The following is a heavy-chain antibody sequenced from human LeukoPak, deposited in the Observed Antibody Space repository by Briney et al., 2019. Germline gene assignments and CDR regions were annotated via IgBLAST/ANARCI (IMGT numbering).Heavy chain of an antibody. Sequence: PGGSLRLSCSASGFSFSTYGMHWVRQAPGKGLEWVAFIRYDGSDKYYADSVKGRFTISRDNSKNTVYLQMNSLRAEDTAVYYCAISFGEMGGFDYWGQGTLVTVSS. D-gene: IGHD1-26*01. CDR2: IRYDGSDK. CDR3: AISFGEMGGFDY. J-gene: IGHJ4*02. CDR1: GFSFSTYG. V-gene: IGHV3-30*02.